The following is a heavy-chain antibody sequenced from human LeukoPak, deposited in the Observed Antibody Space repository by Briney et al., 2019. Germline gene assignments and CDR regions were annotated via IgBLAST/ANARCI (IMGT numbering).Heavy chain of an antibody. J-gene: IGHJ6*02. CDR3: ARRYYDFWSGYYTDYYYYGMDV. V-gene: IGHV1-8*02. D-gene: IGHD3-3*01. CDR1: GYTFTSYG. CDR2: MNPNSGNT. Sequence: ASVKVSCKASGYTFTSYGISWVRQATGQGLEWMGWMNPNSGNTGYAQKFQGRVTMTRNTSISTAYMELSSLRSEDTAVYYCARRYYDFWSGYYTDYYYYGMDVWGQGTTVTVSS.